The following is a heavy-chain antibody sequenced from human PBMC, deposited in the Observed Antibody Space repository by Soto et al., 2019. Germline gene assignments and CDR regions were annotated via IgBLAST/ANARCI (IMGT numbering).Heavy chain of an antibody. CDR3: AKDISPGGYDATYYYYYGMDV. CDR2: ISWNSGSI. Sequence: PGGSLRLSCAASGFTFDDYAMHWVRQAPGKGLEWVSGISWNSGSIGYADSVKGRFTISRDNAKNSLYLQMNSLRAEDTALYYCAKDISPGGYDATYYYYYGMDVWGQGTTVTVSS. CDR1: GFTFDDYA. V-gene: IGHV3-9*01. J-gene: IGHJ6*02. D-gene: IGHD5-12*01.